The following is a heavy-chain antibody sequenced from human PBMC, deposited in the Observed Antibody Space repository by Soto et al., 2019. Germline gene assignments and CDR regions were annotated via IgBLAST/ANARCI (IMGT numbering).Heavy chain of an antibody. J-gene: IGHJ5*02. CDR2: IYHSGST. D-gene: IGHD3-10*01. CDR1: GGSISSSNW. Sequence: QVQLQESGPGLVKPSGTLSLTCAVSGGSISSSNWWSWVRQPPGKGLEWIGEIYHSGSTNYNPSLKSRVTISVDKSKNQCYLKLSSVTAADTAVYYCARGERPNYYGSGSVIDPWGQGTLVTVSS. V-gene: IGHV4-4*02. CDR3: ARGERPNYYGSGSVIDP.